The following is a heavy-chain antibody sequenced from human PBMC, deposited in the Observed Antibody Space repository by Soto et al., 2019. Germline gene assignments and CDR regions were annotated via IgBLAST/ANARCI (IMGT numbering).Heavy chain of an antibody. CDR2: ISGTGGST. Sequence: GGSLGLSCAAPGFTSNNNALKWGRQAPGKGLEWVATISGTGGSTYYADSVKGRFTISRDNSKNTLYLQMNSLRVEDTAVYYCAKDRLGGNFDYWGQGTQVTVSS. V-gene: IGHV3-23*01. CDR3: AKDRLGGNFDY. CDR1: GFTSNNNA. J-gene: IGHJ4*02.